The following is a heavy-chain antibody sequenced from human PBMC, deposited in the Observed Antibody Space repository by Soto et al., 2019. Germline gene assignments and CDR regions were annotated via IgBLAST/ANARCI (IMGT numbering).Heavy chain of an antibody. D-gene: IGHD6-19*01. CDR1: GFTFTIYS. CDR3: TRDRHWEQWQGPHDALEI. V-gene: IGHV3-48*02. Sequence: EMQLVESGGGLVQPGASLRLSCVASGFTFTIYSMSWVRQAPGKGLEWISYINYDGTSVYYSDSVKGRFTISRDNAQNTLFLQVNSLRDEDTALYYCTRDRHWEQWQGPHDALEIWGQGTVVTVCS. CDR2: INYDGTSV. J-gene: IGHJ3*02.